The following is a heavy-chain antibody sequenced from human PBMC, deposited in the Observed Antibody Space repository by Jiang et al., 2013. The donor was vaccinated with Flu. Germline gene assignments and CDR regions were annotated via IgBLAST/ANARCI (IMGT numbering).Heavy chain of an antibody. J-gene: IGHJ6*04. Sequence: GAEVKKPGESLKISCKGSGSSFTTYWIGWVRQMPGKGLEWMGIIYPVDSDAKISPSFQGQVTISADKSISTAYLQWSSLKASDTAMYYCARQDGDYHYYYYYGMDVWGKGTTVTVSS. D-gene: IGHD4-17*01. V-gene: IGHV5-51*01. CDR3: ARQDGDYHYYYYYGMDV. CDR2: IYPVDSDA. CDR1: GSSFTTYW.